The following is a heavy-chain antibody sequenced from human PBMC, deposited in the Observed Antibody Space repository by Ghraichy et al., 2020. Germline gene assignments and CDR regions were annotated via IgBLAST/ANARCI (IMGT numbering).Heavy chain of an antibody. CDR2: IRGSGERT. Sequence: GGSLRLSCAASGFTFSNYAMSWVRQAPGKGLEWVSGIRGSGERTYYAGPVKGRFSISRDNSGNTLFLQMKSLRVEDTAVYYCAKSRIADAGAGGVYYALDVWGLGTTVTVSS. CDR3: AKSRIADAGAGGVYYALDV. V-gene: IGHV3-23*01. D-gene: IGHD6-13*01. CDR1: GFTFSNYA. J-gene: IGHJ6*02.